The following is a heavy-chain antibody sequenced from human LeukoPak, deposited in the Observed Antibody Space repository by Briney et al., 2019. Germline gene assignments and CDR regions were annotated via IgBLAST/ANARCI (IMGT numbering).Heavy chain of an antibody. D-gene: IGHD1-26*01. J-gene: IGHJ6*03. CDR3: ARASGWELLFYCYYMDV. V-gene: IGHV4-59*12. CDR1: GGSISSYY. CDR2: IYYSGST. Sequence: PSETLSLTCTVSGGSISSYYWSWIRQPPGKGLEWIGYIYYSGSTNYNPSLKSRVTISVDTSKNQFSLKLSSVTAADTAVYYCARASGWELLFYCYYMDVWGKGTTVTVSS.